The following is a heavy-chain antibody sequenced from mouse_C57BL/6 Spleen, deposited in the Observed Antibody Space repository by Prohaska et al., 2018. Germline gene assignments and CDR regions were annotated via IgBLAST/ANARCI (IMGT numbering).Heavy chain of an antibody. V-gene: IGHV5-4*01. CDR1: GFTFSSYS. CDR3: ARDEGIPGGIMDY. CDR2: ISDGGSYT. J-gene: IGHJ4*01. D-gene: IGHD2-14*01. Sequence: EVQLVESGGGLVKPGGSLKLSCAASGFTFSSYSMSWVRQTPEKRLEWVATISDGGSYTYYPDNVKGRFTISRDNAKNNLYLQMSHLKSEDTAMYYCARDEGIPGGIMDYWGQGTSVTVSS.